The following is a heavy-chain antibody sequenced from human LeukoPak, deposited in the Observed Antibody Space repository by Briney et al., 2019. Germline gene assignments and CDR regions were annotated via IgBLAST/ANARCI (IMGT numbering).Heavy chain of an antibody. D-gene: IGHD1-14*01. J-gene: IGHJ4*02. CDR1: GFTFSSYW. Sequence: GGSLRLSCAASGFTFSSYWMSWVRQAQGKGLEWVATIKQDGSEKHYVDSMKGRFTISRDNAKNSLYLQMNSLRAEDTAVYYCARGGNQDYWGQGTLVTVSS. CDR3: ARGGNQDY. CDR2: IKQDGSEK. V-gene: IGHV3-7*03.